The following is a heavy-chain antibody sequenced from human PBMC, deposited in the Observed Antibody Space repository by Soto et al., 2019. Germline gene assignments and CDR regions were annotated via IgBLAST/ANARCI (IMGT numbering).Heavy chain of an antibody. CDR3: ARYGDIVLVPPQNAFDI. CDR1: GGSISSVDYY. CDR2: IYYSGST. J-gene: IGHJ3*02. Sequence: SETLSLTCTVSGGSISSVDYYWSWIRQPPGKGLEWIGYIYYSGSTNYNPSLKSRVTISVDTSKNQFSLKLSSVTAADTAVYYCARYGDIVLVPPQNAFDIWGQGTMVTVSS. D-gene: IGHD2-2*01. V-gene: IGHV4-61*08.